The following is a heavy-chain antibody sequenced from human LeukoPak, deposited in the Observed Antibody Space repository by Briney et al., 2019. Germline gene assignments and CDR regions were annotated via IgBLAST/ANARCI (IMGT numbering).Heavy chain of an antibody. V-gene: IGHV3-23*01. CDR2: TVGSRPDT. CDR1: GFTFTNYA. J-gene: IGHJ4*02. D-gene: IGHD2-15*01. CDR3: TKAPLMSCIGAFCYPFDS. Sequence: PGGSLRLSCAASGFTFTNYAMSWVRQTPGKGLEWVSATVGSRPDTYHADSVKGRFTVSRDNSRNTLYLQMNNLRIEDSAVYYCTKAPLMSCIGAFCYPFDSWGQGVLVTVSS.